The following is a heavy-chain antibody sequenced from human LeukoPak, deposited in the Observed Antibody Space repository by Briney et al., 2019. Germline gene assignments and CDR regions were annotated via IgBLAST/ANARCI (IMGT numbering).Heavy chain of an antibody. V-gene: IGHV3-30*02. D-gene: IGHD6-19*01. CDR3: AKDQYSSGPLAY. J-gene: IGHJ4*02. Sequence: GGSLRLSCAASGFTFSNYGVHWVRQAPGKGLEWVSFIRFDGSNKYYADSVKGRFTISRDNSKNTLYLQMNSLRAEDTAVYYCAKDQYSSGPLAYWGQGTLVTVSS. CDR1: GFTFSNYG. CDR2: IRFDGSNK.